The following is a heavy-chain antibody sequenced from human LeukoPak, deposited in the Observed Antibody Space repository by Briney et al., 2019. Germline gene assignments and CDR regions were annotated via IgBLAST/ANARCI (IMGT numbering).Heavy chain of an antibody. J-gene: IGHJ4*02. CDR3: ARLLYYYDSSIYQRYFDY. CDR1: GFTFSDYG. V-gene: IGHV3-33*01. D-gene: IGHD3-22*01. Sequence: QTGGSLRLSCSASGFTFSDYGMHWVRQAPGKGLEWVALIWYDGSNKYYADSVKGRFTISRDNSKNTLYLQMNSLRAEDTAVYYCARLLYYYDSSIYQRYFDYWGQGTLVTVSS. CDR2: IWYDGSNK.